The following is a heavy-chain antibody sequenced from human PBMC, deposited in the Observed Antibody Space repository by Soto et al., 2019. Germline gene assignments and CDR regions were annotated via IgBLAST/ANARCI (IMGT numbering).Heavy chain of an antibody. V-gene: IGHV3-9*01. CDR1: GFTFDDYA. CDR2: ISWNSGSI. D-gene: IGHD6-13*01. CDR3: AKSPPAAAGTGFFDY. J-gene: IGHJ4*02. Sequence: EVQLVESGGGLVQPGRSLRLSCAASGFTFDDYAMHWVRQAPGKGLEWVSGISWNSGSIGYADSVKGRFTISRDNAKNSLYLQMNSLRAEDTAMHYFAKSPPAAAGTGFFDYWGQGTLVTVSS.